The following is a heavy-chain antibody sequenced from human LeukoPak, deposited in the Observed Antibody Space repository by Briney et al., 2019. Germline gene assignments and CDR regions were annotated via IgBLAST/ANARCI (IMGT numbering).Heavy chain of an antibody. CDR1: GFTFSSYW. CDR2: ISSDGGTT. Sequence: GGSLRLSCAASGFTFSSYWMHWVRQAPGKGLVWVSYISSDGGTTNYADSVKGRFTISRNNAKDSLYLQMDSLRAEDTAVYYCARDGSSGWDRYYYYGMDVWGQGTTVTVSS. V-gene: IGHV3-74*01. D-gene: IGHD6-19*01. J-gene: IGHJ6*02. CDR3: ARDGSSGWDRYYYYGMDV.